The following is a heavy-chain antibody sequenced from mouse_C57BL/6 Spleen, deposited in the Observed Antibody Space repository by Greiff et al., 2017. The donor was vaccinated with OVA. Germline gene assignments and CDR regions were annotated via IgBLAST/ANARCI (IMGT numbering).Heavy chain of an antibody. CDR2: ISDAGSYT. Sequence: DVHLVESGGGLVKPGGSLKLSCAASGFTFSSYAMSWVRQTPEKRLEWVATISDAGSYTYYQDNVQGRFTIPRDNAKNNLYLQMSHLKSEDTSIYYCARDNSNYPFCCWGKGTLVSVAA. D-gene: IGHD2-5*01. CDR3: ARDNSNYPFCC. J-gene: IGHJ3*02. CDR1: GFTFSSYA. V-gene: IGHV5-4*01.